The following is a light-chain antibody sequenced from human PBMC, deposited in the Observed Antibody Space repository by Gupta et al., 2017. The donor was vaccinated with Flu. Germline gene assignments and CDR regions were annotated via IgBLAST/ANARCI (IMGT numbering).Light chain of an antibody. V-gene: IGLV6-57*01. CDR2: EDN. CDR1: SGSIATTY. J-gene: IGLJ2*01. Sequence: FMLTQPHSVSESPGKTVTISCTRSSGSIATTYVQWYQQRPGSSPNRVIFEDNRRPSGVPDPFSGSVDNASTSASLTIPGLQTEDEADYVCQSYDSDTRDVVFGGGTKLTVL. CDR3: QSYDSDTRDVV.